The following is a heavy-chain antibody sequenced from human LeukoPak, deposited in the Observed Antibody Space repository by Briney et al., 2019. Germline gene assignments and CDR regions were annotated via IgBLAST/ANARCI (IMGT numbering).Heavy chain of an antibody. V-gene: IGHV4-59*01. CDR1: GGSITSSY. CDR2: IHYTGST. CDR3: ARGRYSAGDNWFDP. D-gene: IGHD3-9*01. J-gene: IGHJ5*02. Sequence: AETLSLTCTVSGGSITSSYCSWIRQSPGKGLEWIGYIHYTGSTNYNPSLKSRVTMLIDTSKNQFSLKLSSVTAACTAVYYCARGRYSAGDNWFDPWGQGTLVTVSS.